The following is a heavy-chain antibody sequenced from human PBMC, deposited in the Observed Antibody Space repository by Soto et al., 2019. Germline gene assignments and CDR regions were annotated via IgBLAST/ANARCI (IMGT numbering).Heavy chain of an antibody. CDR2: ISGSDGRI. D-gene: IGHD6-13*01. CDR3: AKTWSPSSWDAFDI. J-gene: IGHJ3*02. Sequence: EVQLLESGGGLVQPGGSLRLSCAASGLTFSSYAMGWVRQAPGKGLEWVSSISGSDGRIYYADSVNGRFTISRDNSKNTLFLQMNSLRAEDTAVYYCAKTWSPSSWDAFDIWGQGTMVTGSS. CDR1: GLTFSSYA. V-gene: IGHV3-23*01.